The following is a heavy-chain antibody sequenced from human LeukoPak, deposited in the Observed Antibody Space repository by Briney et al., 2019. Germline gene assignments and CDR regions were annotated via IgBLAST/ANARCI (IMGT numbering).Heavy chain of an antibody. CDR2: INPNSGGT. V-gene: IGHV1-2*02. Sequence: GASVKVSCKASGYTFTGYYMHWVRQAPGQGLEWMGWINPNSGGTNYAQKFQGRVTMTRDTSISTAYMELSRLRSDDTAVYYRARDLGYNWNYRSFDYWGQGTLVTVSS. J-gene: IGHJ4*02. CDR3: ARDLGYNWNYRSFDY. D-gene: IGHD1-7*01. CDR1: GYTFTGYY.